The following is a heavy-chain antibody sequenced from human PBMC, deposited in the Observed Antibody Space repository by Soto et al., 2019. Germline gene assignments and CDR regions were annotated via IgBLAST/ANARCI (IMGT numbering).Heavy chain of an antibody. CDR3: AKDSLPGIAAAGTGY. D-gene: IGHD6-13*01. CDR2: ISGSDTYS. Sequence: EVQLVESGGGLVQPGGSLRLSCAASGFTFSSYEMNWVRQAPGKGLEWVAVISGSDTYSEYGESVKGRFTISRDNFKNVLYLQMHNLRAEDTAIYYCAKDSLPGIAAAGTGYWGQGTLVTVSS. J-gene: IGHJ4*02. V-gene: IGHV3-48*03. CDR1: GFTFSSYE.